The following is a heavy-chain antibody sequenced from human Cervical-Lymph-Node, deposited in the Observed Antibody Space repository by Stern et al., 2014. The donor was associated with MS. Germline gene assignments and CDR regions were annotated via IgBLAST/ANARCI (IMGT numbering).Heavy chain of an antibody. CDR1: GYPFTSYW. CDR3: ARQRYFDY. Sequence: EVQLVEYGPEVKRPGESLKISCQASGYPFTSYWLGWVRPLPGKGLEWIAIIFPGGSDIRYSPSFQGQVTISADKSSSTAYLQWNNLKASDTAIYYCARQRYFDYWGQGTLVTVSS. CDR2: IFPGGSDI. V-gene: IGHV5-51*01. J-gene: IGHJ4*02.